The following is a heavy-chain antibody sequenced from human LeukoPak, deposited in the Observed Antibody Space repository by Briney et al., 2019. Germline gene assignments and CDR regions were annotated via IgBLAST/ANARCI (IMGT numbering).Heavy chain of an antibody. CDR3: ATETIGRHYDY. Sequence: GGSLRLSCAASGCSFSSSGIHWVHQAPGKGLEWVSSIGSTGTDRYYADSVKGRFTISRDNAKNSLYLQMNSLRAEDTAVYYCATETIGRHYDYWGQGTLLTVSS. J-gene: IGHJ4*02. CDR1: GCSFSSSG. V-gene: IGHV3-21*01. D-gene: IGHD1-14*01. CDR2: IGSTGTDR.